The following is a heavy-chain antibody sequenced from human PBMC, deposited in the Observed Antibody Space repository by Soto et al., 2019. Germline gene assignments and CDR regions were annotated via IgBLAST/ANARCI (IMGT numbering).Heavy chain of an antibody. Sequence: SDTLSLTCAVSSGSISSSNWGGWVRQPPGKGLEWIGEIYHSGSTNYNPSLKSRVTISVDKSKNQFSLKLSSVTAADTAVYYCARTGTDSSGWYGRGYWFDPWGQGTLVTVSS. J-gene: IGHJ5*02. D-gene: IGHD6-19*01. CDR3: ARTGTDSSGWYGRGYWFDP. CDR1: SGSISSSNW. CDR2: IYHSGST. V-gene: IGHV4-4*02.